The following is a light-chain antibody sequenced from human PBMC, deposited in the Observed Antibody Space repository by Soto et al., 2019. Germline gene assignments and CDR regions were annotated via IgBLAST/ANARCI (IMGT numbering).Light chain of an antibody. CDR2: GAS. CDR1: QSVSNY. CDR3: QQYGSSPFT. Sequence: EIVMTQSPATLSVSPGERATLSCRASQSVSNYLAWYHQKPGQAPRLLIYGASTRATGIPARFSGGGSETDFTLTISSLQSEDFAVYYCQQYGSSPFTFGPGTKVDIK. J-gene: IGKJ3*01. V-gene: IGKV3D-15*02.